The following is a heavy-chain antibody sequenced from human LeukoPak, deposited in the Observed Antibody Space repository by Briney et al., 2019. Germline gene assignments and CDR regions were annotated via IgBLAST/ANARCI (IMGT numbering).Heavy chain of an antibody. V-gene: IGHV1-18*01. CDR1: GFRFSTSA. Sequence: ASVKVSCKTSGFRFSTSAISWVRQVPGQGLEWMGWISVSNGDTNYAQNLQGRVTMTTDTSTSTAQLELRSLRSDDTAVYYCVRDRARIEVVTTTSNFFDPWGQGTLVTVSS. D-gene: IGHD3-22*01. CDR3: VRDRARIEVVTTTSNFFDP. J-gene: IGHJ5*02. CDR2: ISVSNGDT.